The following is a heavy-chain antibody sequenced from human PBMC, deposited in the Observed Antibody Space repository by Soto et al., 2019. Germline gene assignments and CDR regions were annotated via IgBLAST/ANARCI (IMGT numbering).Heavy chain of an antibody. Sequence: QVQLVESGGGVVQPGRSLRLSCAASGFPFSSYGMHWVRQAPGMGLDWVGVIWYDGSNKDYAESVKGRFTISRDNSKNMLYLQMNSLRADDTAVYYCASSINWGQGTLVTVSS. J-gene: IGHJ4*02. CDR1: GFPFSSYG. CDR3: ASSIN. CDR2: IWYDGSNK. V-gene: IGHV3-33*03.